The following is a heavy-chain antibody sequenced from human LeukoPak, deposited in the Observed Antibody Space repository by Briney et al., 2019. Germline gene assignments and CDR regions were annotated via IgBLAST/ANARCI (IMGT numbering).Heavy chain of an antibody. J-gene: IGHJ4*02. CDR3: ARRHPTGRDY. CDR1: GGSISSSSYY. V-gene: IGHV4-39*01. Sequence: SETLSLTCTVSGGSISSSSYYWGWIRQPPGKGLEWIGSIYYSGSTYYNPSLKSRVTISVDTSKNQFSLKLSSVTAADTAVYYCARRHPTGRDYWGQGTLVTVSS. D-gene: IGHD4-17*01. CDR2: IYYSGST.